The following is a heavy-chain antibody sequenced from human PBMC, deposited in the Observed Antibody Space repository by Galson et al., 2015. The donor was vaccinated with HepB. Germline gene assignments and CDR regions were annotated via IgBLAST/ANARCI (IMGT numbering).Heavy chain of an antibody. D-gene: IGHD3-22*01. CDR2: INAGNGNT. CDR3: ARGTYYYDSSGYYYASWYFDL. V-gene: IGHV1-3*01. Sequence: SVKVSCKASGYTFTSYAMHWVRQAPGQRLEWMGWINAGNGNTKYSQKFQGRVTITRDTSASTAYMELSSLRSEDTVVYYCARGTYYYDSSGYYYASWYFDLWGRGTLVTVSS. CDR1: GYTFTSYA. J-gene: IGHJ2*01.